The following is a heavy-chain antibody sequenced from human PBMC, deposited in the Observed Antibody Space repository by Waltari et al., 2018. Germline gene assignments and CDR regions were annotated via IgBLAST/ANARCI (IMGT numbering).Heavy chain of an antibody. D-gene: IGHD3-16*01. V-gene: IGHV4-39*07. CDR3: ARDNRFGAVDNWFDP. Sequence: QLQLQESGPGLVKPSETLSLTCTVSGGSISSSSYYWGWIRQPPGKGLEWIGSIYYSGSTYYNPSLKRRVTISVDTSKNQFSLKLSSVTAADTAVYYCARDNRFGAVDNWFDPWGQGTTVTVSS. J-gene: IGHJ5*01. CDR1: GGSISSSSYY. CDR2: IYYSGST.